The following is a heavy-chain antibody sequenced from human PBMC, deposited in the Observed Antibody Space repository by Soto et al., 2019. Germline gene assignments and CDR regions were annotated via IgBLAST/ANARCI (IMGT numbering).Heavy chain of an antibody. V-gene: IGHV3-9*01. Sequence: EVQLVESGGGLVQPGRSLRLSCAASGFTFDDYAMHWVRQAPGKGLEWVSGISWNSGSIAYAGSVKGRFTISRDNAKNSLYLQMNSLRTEDTALYYCAKDKGTGTHYYYFGMDVWGQGTTVIVSS. CDR2: ISWNSGSI. CDR1: GFTFDDYA. D-gene: IGHD1-1*01. J-gene: IGHJ6*02. CDR3: AKDKGTGTHYYYFGMDV.